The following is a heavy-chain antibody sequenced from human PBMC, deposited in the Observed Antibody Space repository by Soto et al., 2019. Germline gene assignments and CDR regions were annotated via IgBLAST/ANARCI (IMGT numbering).Heavy chain of an antibody. J-gene: IGHJ3*02. CDR1: GFTFSSYA. Sequence: EVQLLESGGGLVQPGGSLRLSCAASGFTFSSYAMSWVRQAPGTGLEWVSAISVSGGSTYYADSVKGRFTISRDNSKNTLYRPMTSLRAADTAVYYCAKDRLAVVISRNDAFDICVQGTMVTVAS. V-gene: IGHV3-23*01. CDR2: ISVSGGST. D-gene: IGHD2-15*01. CDR3: AKDRLAVVISRNDAFDI.